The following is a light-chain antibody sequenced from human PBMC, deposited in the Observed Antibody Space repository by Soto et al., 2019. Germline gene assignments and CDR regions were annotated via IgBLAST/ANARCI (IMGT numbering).Light chain of an antibody. CDR1: QSVSSSY. V-gene: IGKV3-20*01. CDR2: GAS. J-gene: IGKJ3*01. CDR3: QQYGSPIT. Sequence: EIVLTQSPGTLSLSPGERATLSCRASQSVSSSYLAWYQQKPGQAPRLLIYGASSRATGIPDRFSGSGSGTDFTLTISRLEPEDFAMYYCQQYGSPITFGPGTKVDIK.